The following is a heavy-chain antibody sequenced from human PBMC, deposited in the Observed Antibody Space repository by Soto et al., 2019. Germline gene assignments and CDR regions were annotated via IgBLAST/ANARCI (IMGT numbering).Heavy chain of an antibody. D-gene: IGHD1-1*01. J-gene: IGHJ5*02. V-gene: IGHV3-43*01. Sequence: GGSLRLSCAASGFTFDDYTMHWVRQAPGKGLEWVSLISWDGFSTYYADSVKGRFTISRDNAKNSLYLQMNSLRTDDTAVYYCTRRTGTTYAPWGQGTLVTVSS. CDR3: TRRTGTTYAP. CDR1: GFTFDDYT. CDR2: ISWDGFST.